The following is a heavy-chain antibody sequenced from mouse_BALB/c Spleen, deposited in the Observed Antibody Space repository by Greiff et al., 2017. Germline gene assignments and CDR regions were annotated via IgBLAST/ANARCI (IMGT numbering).Heavy chain of an antibody. D-gene: IGHD2-4*01. J-gene: IGHJ2*01. CDR2: INSNGGST. CDR1: GFTFSSYG. CDR3: AIGDYDY. V-gene: IGHV5-6-3*01. Sequence: EVQLVESGGGLVQPGGSLKLSCAASGFTFSSYGMSWVRQTPDKRLELVATINSNGGSTYYPDSVKGRFTISRDNAKNTLYLQMSSLKSEDTAMYYCAIGDYDYWGQGTTLTVSS.